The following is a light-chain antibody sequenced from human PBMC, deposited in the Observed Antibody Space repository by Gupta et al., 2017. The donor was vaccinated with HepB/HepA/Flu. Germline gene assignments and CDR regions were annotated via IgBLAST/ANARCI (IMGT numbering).Light chain of an antibody. CDR2: AAS. CDR1: QSICTY. J-gene: IGKJ2*04. V-gene: IGKV1-39*01. CDR3: QQSYIIPRS. Sequence: DFKMTQSPPSLSASVGDRVTCTCRASQSICTYLNWYQQKPGNAPNLLIFAASSMQSGVPSRFSGSGSGTDFTLTITSLEAEEVATYHWQQSYIIPRSFGQGTKVEIK.